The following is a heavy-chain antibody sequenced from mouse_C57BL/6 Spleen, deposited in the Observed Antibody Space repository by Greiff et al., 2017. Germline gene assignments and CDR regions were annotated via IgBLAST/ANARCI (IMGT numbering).Heavy chain of an antibody. J-gene: IGHJ3*01. CDR2: INPSSGYT. D-gene: IGHD1-1*01. V-gene: IGHV1-7*01. CDR3: ARGITTVVEGAWFAY. Sequence: QVQLQQSGAELAKPGASVKLSCKASGYTFTSYWMHWVKQRPGQGLEWIGYINPSSGYTKYNQKFKDKATLTADKSSSTAYMQLSSLTYEDSAVYYCARGITTVVEGAWFAYWGPGTLVTVSA. CDR1: GYTFTSYW.